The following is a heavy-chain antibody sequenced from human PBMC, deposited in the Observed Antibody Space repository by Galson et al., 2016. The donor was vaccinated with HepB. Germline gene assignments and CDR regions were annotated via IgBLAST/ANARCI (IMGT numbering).Heavy chain of an antibody. CDR2: ISNSGTYM. J-gene: IGHJ4*02. D-gene: IGHD4-17*01. V-gene: IGHV3-21*01. Sequence: SLRLSCAASAFTFNTYTMNWVRQAPGKGLEWVSSISNSGTYMYYADSVRGRFTISRDNAKNSLYLQLNSLRAEDTAVYYCARNGRRHYGDYGRFDYWGQGTLVTVSS. CDR3: ARNGRRHYGDYGRFDY. CDR1: AFTFNTYT.